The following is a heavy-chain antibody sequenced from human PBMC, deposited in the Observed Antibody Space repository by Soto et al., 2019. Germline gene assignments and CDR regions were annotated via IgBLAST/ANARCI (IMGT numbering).Heavy chain of an antibody. D-gene: IGHD4-17*01. Sequence: QVQLQESGPGLVKPSETLSLTCTVSGGSISSYYWSWIRQPPGKGLEWIGYIYYSGSTNYNPSLKSRVTISVDTSKNQFSLKLSSVTAADTAVYYCARNYGDYGPYYFDYWGQGTLVTVSS. CDR2: IYYSGST. J-gene: IGHJ4*02. V-gene: IGHV4-59*01. CDR3: ARNYGDYGPYYFDY. CDR1: GGSISSYY.